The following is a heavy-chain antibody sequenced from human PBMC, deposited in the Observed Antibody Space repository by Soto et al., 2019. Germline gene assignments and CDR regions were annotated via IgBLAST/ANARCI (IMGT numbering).Heavy chain of an antibody. V-gene: IGHV1-18*04. J-gene: IGHJ6*02. CDR2: ISAYNVNT. CDR1: GYTFTSYG. D-gene: IGHD2-15*01. Sequence: ASVKVSCKASGYTFTSYGISWVRQAPGQGLEWMGWISAYNVNTNYAQKLQGRVTMTTDTSTSTACMELRSLRSDDTAVYYCARDRPGADCSGGSCFHYYYYCMDVWGQGTTVTVSS. CDR3: ARDRPGADCSGGSCFHYYYYCMDV.